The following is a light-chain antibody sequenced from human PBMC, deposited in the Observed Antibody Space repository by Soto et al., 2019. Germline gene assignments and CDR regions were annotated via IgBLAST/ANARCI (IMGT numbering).Light chain of an antibody. J-gene: IGLJ3*02. CDR2: GVS. CDR3: CSYAGSSTWV. V-gene: IGLV2-23*02. CDR1: SSDVGSYNF. Sequence: QSAPTQPASVSGSPGQSITISCSGTSSDVGSYNFVSWYQQHPGKAPKLMIYGVSKRPSGISNRFSGSKSGYTASLTISGLQAEDEADYYCCSYAGSSTWVFGGGTNLTVL.